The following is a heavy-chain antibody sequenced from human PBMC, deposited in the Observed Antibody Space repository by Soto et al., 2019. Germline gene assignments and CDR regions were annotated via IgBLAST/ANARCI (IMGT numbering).Heavy chain of an antibody. Sequence: EVQLLESGGGLVQPGGSLRLSGAPFGLTFASYARAWVPKAQGRGLEGVSAISGSGGSTYYADSVKGRFTISRDNSKNTLYLQMNSLRAEDTAVYYCAKDSVGGYSNYVFDPWGQGTLVTVSS. V-gene: IGHV3-23*01. D-gene: IGHD4-4*01. J-gene: IGHJ5*02. CDR3: AKDSVGGYSNYVFDP. CDR1: GLTFASYA. CDR2: ISGSGGST.